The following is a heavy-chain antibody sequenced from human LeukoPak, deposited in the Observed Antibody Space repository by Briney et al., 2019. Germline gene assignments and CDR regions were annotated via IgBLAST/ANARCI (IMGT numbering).Heavy chain of an antibody. CDR2: ISAYNGNT. J-gene: IGHJ1*01. D-gene: IGHD6-6*01. Sequence: ASVKVSCKACGYTFTSYGISWVRQAPGRGLEWMGWISAYNGNTNYAQKLQGRVTMTTDTSTSTAYMELRSLRSDDTAVYYCARGSIAARRDPGYFQHWGQGTLVTVSS. CDR1: GYTFTSYG. V-gene: IGHV1-18*01. CDR3: ARGSIAARRDPGYFQH.